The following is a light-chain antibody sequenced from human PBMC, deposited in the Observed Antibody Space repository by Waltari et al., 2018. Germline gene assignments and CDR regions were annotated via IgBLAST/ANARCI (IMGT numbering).Light chain of an antibody. CDR1: NSDVGNYNL. V-gene: IGLV2-23*02. CDR2: EVI. CDR3: CSYAGSGTYV. J-gene: IGLJ1*01. Sequence: QSALTQPASVSGTPGQSITISCPGTNSDVGNYNLVSWYQHHPGEAPKLMICEVIKRPAGVSNRCSGSKSGNTASLTISGLQAEDEADYYCCSYAGSGTYVVGTGTKVTVL.